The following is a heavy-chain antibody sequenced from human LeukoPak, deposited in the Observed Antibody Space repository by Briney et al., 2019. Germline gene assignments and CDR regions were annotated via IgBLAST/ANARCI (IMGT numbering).Heavy chain of an antibody. D-gene: IGHD4-17*01. CDR1: GGSISSGGYS. V-gene: IGHV4-30-2*01. CDR2: IYHSGST. J-gene: IGHJ4*02. CDR3: ARTTTVTTDIFDY. Sequence: SQTLSLTCAVSGGSISSGGYSWSWIRQPPGKGLEWIGYIYHSGSTCYNPSLKSRVTISVDRSKNQFSLKLSSVTAADTAVYYCARTTTVTTDIFDYWGQGTLVTVSS.